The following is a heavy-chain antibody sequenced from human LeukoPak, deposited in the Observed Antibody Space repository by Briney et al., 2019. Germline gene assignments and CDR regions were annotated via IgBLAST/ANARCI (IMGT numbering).Heavy chain of an antibody. D-gene: IGHD3-22*01. J-gene: IGHJ4*02. CDR1: GYSISSAYY. CDR2: IHHSGST. CDR3: ARVRGYSDY. Sequence: PSETLSLTCTVSGYSISSAYYWGWIRQPPEKGLEWIGSIHHSGSTSYYPSLKSRLTISVDTSKNQFSLKLSSVTAADTAVYYCARVRGYSDYWGQGTLVTVSS. V-gene: IGHV4-38-2*02.